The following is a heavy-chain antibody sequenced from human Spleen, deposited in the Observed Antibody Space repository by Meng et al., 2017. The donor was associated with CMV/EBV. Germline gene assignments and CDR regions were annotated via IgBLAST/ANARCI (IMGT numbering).Heavy chain of an antibody. J-gene: IGHJ3*02. CDR3: ARGYCSSTSCYRGDDAFDI. CDR1: GFTFSRYD. Sequence: GGSLRLSCAASGFTFSRYDMSWVRQGPGNGLEWVSLITGRGSSTYYADSVKGRFTISRDNSKNTLYLQMNSLRVEDTAVYYCARGYCSSTSCYRGDDAFDIWGQGTMVTVSS. CDR2: ITGRGSST. D-gene: IGHD2-2*01. V-gene: IGHV3-23*01.